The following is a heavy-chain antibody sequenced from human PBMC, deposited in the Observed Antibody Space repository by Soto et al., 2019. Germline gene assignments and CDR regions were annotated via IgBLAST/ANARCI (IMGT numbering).Heavy chain of an antibody. D-gene: IGHD2-15*01. CDR1: GFTFSNAW. CDR2: IKSKTDGGTT. CDR3: TTDPWDIVVVVAAADAFDI. Sequence: PGGSLRLSCAASGFTFSNAWMSWVRQAPGKGLEWVGRIKSKTDGGTTDYAAPVKGRFTISRDDSKNTLYLQMNSLKTEDTAVYYCTTDPWDIVVVVAAADAFDIWGQGTMVTVSS. V-gene: IGHV3-15*01. J-gene: IGHJ3*02.